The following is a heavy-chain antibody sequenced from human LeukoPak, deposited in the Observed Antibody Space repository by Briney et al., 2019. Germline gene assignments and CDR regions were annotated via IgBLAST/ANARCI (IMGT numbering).Heavy chain of an antibody. CDR3: ARGKEVAPILAEPQGY. V-gene: IGHV7-4-1*02. D-gene: IGHD2-2*02. CDR1: GYTFTSYA. Sequence: ASVKVSCKASGYTFTSYAMNWVRQAPGQGLEWMGWINTNTGNPTYAQGFTGRFVFSLDTSVSTAYLQISSLEAEDTAVYYCARGKEVAPILAEPQGYWGQGTLVTVSS. CDR2: INTNTGNP. J-gene: IGHJ4*02.